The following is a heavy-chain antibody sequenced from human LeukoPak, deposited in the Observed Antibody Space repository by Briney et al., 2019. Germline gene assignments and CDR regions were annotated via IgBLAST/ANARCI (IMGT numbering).Heavy chain of an antibody. J-gene: IGHJ4*02. CDR1: GGSISSNTYY. CDR3: ARVRAAAIPYYFDY. CDR2: IYYSGST. D-gene: IGHD6-13*01. Sequence: PSETLSLTCTVSGGSISSNTYYWGWIRQPPGKGLEWIGSIYYSGSTYYNPSLKTRVTISVDTSKNQFSLKLTSVTAADTAAYYCARVRAAAIPYYFDYWGQGTLVTVSS. V-gene: IGHV4-39*07.